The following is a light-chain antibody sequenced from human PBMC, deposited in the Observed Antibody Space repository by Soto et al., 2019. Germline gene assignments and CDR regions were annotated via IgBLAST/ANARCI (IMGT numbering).Light chain of an antibody. CDR1: SGSVSTSYY. Sequence: QTVVTQEPSFSVSPGGTVTLTCGLSSGSVSTSYYPSWYQQTPGQTPRTLIYNTNTRSSGVPDRLSGSILGNKAALTIPGAQADDDSDYYCVLYMGSAMIFGGGTKLTVL. CDR2: NTN. CDR3: VLYMGSAMI. J-gene: IGLJ2*01. V-gene: IGLV8-61*01.